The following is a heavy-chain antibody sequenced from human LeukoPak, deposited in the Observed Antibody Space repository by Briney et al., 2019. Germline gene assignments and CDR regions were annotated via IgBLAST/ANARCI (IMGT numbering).Heavy chain of an antibody. CDR3: ARTAGWSYGFDY. J-gene: IGHJ4*02. D-gene: IGHD5-18*01. CDR2: IYNSGTT. CDR1: GGSISSGGYY. V-gene: IGHV4-31*03. Sequence: PSQTLSLTCTVSGGSISSGGYYWTWIRQHPGKGLEWIGYIYNSGTTYYNPSLESRVTISGDTSKNQFSLKLSSVTAADTAMYYCARTAGWSYGFDYWGQGTLVTASS.